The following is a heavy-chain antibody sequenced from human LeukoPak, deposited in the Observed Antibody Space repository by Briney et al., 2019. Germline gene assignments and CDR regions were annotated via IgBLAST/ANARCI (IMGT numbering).Heavy chain of an antibody. D-gene: IGHD3-22*01. CDR3: ARADYYDSSSYYYGVGYFQH. Sequence: GSLRLSCAASGFTFSNYAMHWVRQAPGKGLEWVAVISYDGSNKYYPNSVKGRFTISRDNSKNTLYLQMNSLRAEDTAAYYCARADYYDSSSYYYGVGYFQHWGQSTLVTVSS. V-gene: IGHV3-30-3*01. CDR2: ISYDGSNK. CDR1: GFTFSNYA. J-gene: IGHJ1*01.